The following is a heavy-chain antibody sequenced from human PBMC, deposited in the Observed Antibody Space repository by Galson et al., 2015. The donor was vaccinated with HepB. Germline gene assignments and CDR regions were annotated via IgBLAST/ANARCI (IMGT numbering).Heavy chain of an antibody. CDR3: AKDRSIVGATDYFDY. D-gene: IGHD1-26*01. CDR1: GFTFRSYA. CDR2: ISGSGGST. V-gene: IGHV3-23*01. Sequence: SLRLSCAASGFTFRSYAMSWVRQAPGKGLEWVSAISGSGGSTYYADSVKGRFTISRDNSKNTLYLQMNSLRADDTAVYYCAKDRSIVGATDYFDYWGQGTLGTVSS. J-gene: IGHJ4*02.